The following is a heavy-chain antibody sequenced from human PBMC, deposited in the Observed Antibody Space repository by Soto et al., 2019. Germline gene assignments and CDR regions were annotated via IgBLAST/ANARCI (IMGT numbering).Heavy chain of an antibody. CDR3: ARDSGPAASGIRWIDC. J-gene: IGHJ4*02. V-gene: IGHV3-21*01. Sequence: EVQLVESGGGLVKPGGSLRLSCAASGFTFSSYSMNWVRQAPGKGLEWVSSISSSSSYIYYADSVKGRFTISRDNAKNSLYLQMNSLRAEDTAVYYCARDSGPAASGIRWIDCWGQGTLVTVSS. D-gene: IGHD2-2*01. CDR1: GFTFSSYS. CDR2: ISSSSSYI.